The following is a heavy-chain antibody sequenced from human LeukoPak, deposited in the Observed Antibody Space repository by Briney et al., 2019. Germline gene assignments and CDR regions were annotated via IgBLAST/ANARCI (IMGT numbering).Heavy chain of an antibody. CDR3: AVAGTGVSGYHYGMDV. D-gene: IGHD6-19*01. CDR2: INHSGST. Sequence: SETVSLTCVVYGGSFSGYYWSWIRQPPGQGLEWIGEINHSGSTNYNPSLKSRVTISVDTSKNQFSLKLSSVTAADTAVYYCAVAGTGVSGYHYGMDVWGQGTTVTVSS. CDR1: GGSFSGYY. J-gene: IGHJ6*02. V-gene: IGHV4-34*01.